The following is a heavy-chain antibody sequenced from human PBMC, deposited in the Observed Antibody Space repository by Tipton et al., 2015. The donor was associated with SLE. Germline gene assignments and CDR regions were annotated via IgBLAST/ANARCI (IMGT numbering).Heavy chain of an antibody. D-gene: IGHD5-24*01. CDR2: IYYSGST. Sequence: TLSLTCTVSGGSISSHYWSWIRQPPGKGLEWIGYIYYSGSTNYNPSLKSRLTISVDTSKNQFSLKLSSVTAADTAVYYCATGGWLQSDYWGQGTLVTVSS. J-gene: IGHJ4*02. CDR1: GGSISSHY. CDR3: ATGGWLQSDY. V-gene: IGHV4-59*11.